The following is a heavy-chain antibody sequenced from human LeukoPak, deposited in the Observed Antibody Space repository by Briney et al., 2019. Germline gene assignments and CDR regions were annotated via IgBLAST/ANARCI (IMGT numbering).Heavy chain of an antibody. CDR3: ARAPAFVWYARFDY. J-gene: IGHJ4*02. V-gene: IGHV1-18*01. CDR2: ISAYNVNT. CDR1: GYTFISYG. D-gene: IGHD3-16*01. Sequence: ASVKVSCKASGYTFISYGISWVRQAPGQGLEWMGWISAYNVNTNYAQKLQGRVTMTTDTSTSTAYMELRSLRSDDTAVYYCARAPAFVWYARFDYWGQGTLVTVSS.